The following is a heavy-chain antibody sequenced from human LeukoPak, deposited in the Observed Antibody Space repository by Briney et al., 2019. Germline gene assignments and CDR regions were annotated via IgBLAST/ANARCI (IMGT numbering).Heavy chain of an antibody. CDR2: ISAYNGNT. CDR1: GYTFTSYG. CDR3: ARDKYCSGGSCRDYYYGMDV. D-gene: IGHD2-15*01. V-gene: IGHV1-18*01. J-gene: IGHJ6*02. Sequence: ASVKVSCKASGYTFTSYGISWVRRAPGQGLEWMGWISAYNGNTNYAQKLQGRVTMTTDTSTSTAYMELRSLRSDDTAVYYCARDKYCSGGSCRDYYYGMDVWGQGTTVTVSS.